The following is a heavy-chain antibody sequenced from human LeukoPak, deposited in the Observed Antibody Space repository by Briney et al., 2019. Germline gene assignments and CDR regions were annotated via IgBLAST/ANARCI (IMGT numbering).Heavy chain of an antibody. CDR3: ARHPTALVSYGFDP. D-gene: IGHD5-18*01. J-gene: IGHJ5*02. CDR2: IYYSGST. Sequence: SETLSLTCTVSGGSFSNYYWSWLRQPPGKGLEWIGYIYYSGSTNYNPSLKSRVTISVDTSKNQFSLNLGSVTAADTAVYYCARHPTALVSYGFDPWGQGTLVTVSS. V-gene: IGHV4-59*08. CDR1: GGSFSNYY.